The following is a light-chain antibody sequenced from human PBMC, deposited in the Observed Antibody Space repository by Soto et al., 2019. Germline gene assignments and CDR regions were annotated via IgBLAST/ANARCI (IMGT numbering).Light chain of an antibody. J-gene: IGLJ3*02. CDR1: SGDIGSYNY. V-gene: IGLV2-14*01. CDR2: EVS. CDR3: GSYRSSNTLVV. Sequence: QSALTQPASVSGSPGQSITISCTGTSGDIGSYNYVSWYQQLPGKAPKLVIYEVSNRPSGISDRFSGSKSGQTASLTISGLQTEDEADYFCGSYRSSNTLVVFGGGTKLTVL.